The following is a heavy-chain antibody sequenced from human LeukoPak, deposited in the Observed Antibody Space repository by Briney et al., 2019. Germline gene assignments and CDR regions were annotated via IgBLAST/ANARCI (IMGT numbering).Heavy chain of an antibody. J-gene: IGHJ4*02. Sequence: GGSLRLSCAASGPTFRNAFMDWVRQAPGKGLEWVGRIESSTDGGTTDYAAPVKGRFTMSRDDSKNTLYLQMNNVKTEDTGVYYCTTSPGITVFGVVTDYWGQGTLVIVSS. D-gene: IGHD3-3*01. CDR1: GPTFRNAF. CDR3: TTSPGITVFGVVTDY. V-gene: IGHV3-15*04. CDR2: IESSTDGGTT.